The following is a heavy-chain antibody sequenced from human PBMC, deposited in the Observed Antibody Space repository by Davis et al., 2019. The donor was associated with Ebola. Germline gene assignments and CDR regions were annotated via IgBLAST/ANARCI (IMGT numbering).Heavy chain of an antibody. Sequence: PGGSLRLSCAASGFTFSSYGMHWVRQAPGKGLEWVAVISYDGSNKYYADSVKGRFTISRDNSKNTLYLQMNSLRAEDTAVYYCAKEGWWERYFDYWGQGTLVTVSS. CDR3: AKEGWWERYFDY. V-gene: IGHV3-30*18. CDR2: ISYDGSNK. J-gene: IGHJ4*02. CDR1: GFTFSSYG. D-gene: IGHD1-26*01.